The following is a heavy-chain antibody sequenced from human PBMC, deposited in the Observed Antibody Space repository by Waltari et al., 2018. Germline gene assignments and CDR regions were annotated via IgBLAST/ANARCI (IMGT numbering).Heavy chain of an antibody. D-gene: IGHD2-2*01. Sequence: EVQLVESWGGLVQPGGSLRLACAASGLPFSSFWMNWVRQAPGKGLAWVANIKQDGSEKYYVDSVKGRFTISRDNARNSLYLQMNSRRAEDTALYYCASNQVPAAPVQNDYWGQGTLVTVSS. J-gene: IGHJ4*02. CDR1: GLPFSSFW. CDR3: ASNQVPAAPVQNDY. CDR2: IKQDGSEK. V-gene: IGHV3-7*01.